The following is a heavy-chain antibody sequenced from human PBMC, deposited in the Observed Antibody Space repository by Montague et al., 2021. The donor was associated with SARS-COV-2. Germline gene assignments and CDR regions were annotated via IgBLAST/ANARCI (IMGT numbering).Heavy chain of an antibody. Sequence: CAISGDSVARHKGGWKGIRQSPSRGREWLGRTCYRYEWYFDYAISLRGRITINPDTSKNQFSLQLDSVTLDDTAVYYCARYSYSGTYFGLNDAFDIWGQGTLVTVSS. CDR3: ARYSYSGTYFGLNDAFDI. V-gene: IGHV6-1*01. D-gene: IGHD1-26*01. CDR2: TCYRYEWYF. CDR1: GDSVARHKGG. J-gene: IGHJ3*02.